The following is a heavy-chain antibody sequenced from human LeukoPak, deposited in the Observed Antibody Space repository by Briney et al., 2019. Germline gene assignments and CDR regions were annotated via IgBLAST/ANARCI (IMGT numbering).Heavy chain of an antibody. CDR1: GFTFSSYA. D-gene: IGHD2-21*01. CDR2: IRTNGGST. CDR3: AKDIVVSGYYGMGV. J-gene: IGHJ6*02. V-gene: IGHV3-23*01. Sequence: GGSLRLSCAASGFTFSSYAMSWVRQAPGKGLEWVSSIRTNGGSTYYADSVKGRFTISRDNSKSRLYLQMNSLRAEDTAVYYCAKDIVVSGYYGMGVWGQGTTVTVSS.